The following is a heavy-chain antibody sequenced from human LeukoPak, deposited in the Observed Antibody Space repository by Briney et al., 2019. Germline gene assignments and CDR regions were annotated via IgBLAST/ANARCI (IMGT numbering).Heavy chain of an antibody. Sequence: SVKVSCKASGGTFSSYAISWVRQAPGQGLEWMGGIIPIFGTANYAQKFQGRVTITTDESTSTAYMELSSLRSEDTAVYYCARGDRAVAGPRRDHYYYMDDWGKGTTVTVSS. V-gene: IGHV1-69*05. D-gene: IGHD6-19*01. CDR2: IIPIFGTA. J-gene: IGHJ6*03. CDR1: GGTFSSYA. CDR3: ARGDRAVAGPRRDHYYYMDD.